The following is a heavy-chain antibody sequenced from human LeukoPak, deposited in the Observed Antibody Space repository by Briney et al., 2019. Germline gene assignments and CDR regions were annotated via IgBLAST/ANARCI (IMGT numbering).Heavy chain of an antibody. CDR2: IYTSGST. V-gene: IGHV4-4*07. J-gene: IGHJ4*02. D-gene: IGHD6-13*01. CDR3: ARHNGPIAAPDYFDY. CDR1: GGSISSYY. Sequence: SETLSLTCTVSGGSISSYYWSWIRQPAGKGLEWIGRIYTSGSTYYNPSLKSRVTISVDTSKNQFSLKLSSVTAADTAVYYCARHNGPIAAPDYFDYWGQGTLVTVSS.